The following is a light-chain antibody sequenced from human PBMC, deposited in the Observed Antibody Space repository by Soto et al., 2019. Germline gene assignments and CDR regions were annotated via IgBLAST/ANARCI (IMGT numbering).Light chain of an antibody. CDR2: DVS. Sequence: DIQMTQSPSTLSASVGDRVTITCRASQTISTWVAWYQHKPGRHPKLLIFDVSTSGSGVPSRFRGSGSGTEFTLTITNEQPDEFATYYCQHYHSYSNTFGQGTKLDIK. CDR3: QHYHSYSNT. CDR1: QTISTW. V-gene: IGKV1-5*01. J-gene: IGKJ2*01.